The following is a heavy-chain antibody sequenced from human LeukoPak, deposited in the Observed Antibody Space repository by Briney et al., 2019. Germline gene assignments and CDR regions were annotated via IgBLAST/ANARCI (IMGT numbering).Heavy chain of an antibody. V-gene: IGHV6-1*01. CDR3: GRLGYSSGWPHYYYYYGMDV. D-gene: IGHD6-19*01. CDR1: GDTVSSISPA. Sequence: SQTLSLSCALSGDTVSSISPAWDWIRQSPSRGLEWLVRTYYRAPWYNQYAVAVKSRITINPDTSKNQFFLQLNSVTPEDAAVYYCGRLGYSSGWPHYYYYYGMDVWGQGTTVTVSS. CDR2: TYYRAPWYN. J-gene: IGHJ6*02.